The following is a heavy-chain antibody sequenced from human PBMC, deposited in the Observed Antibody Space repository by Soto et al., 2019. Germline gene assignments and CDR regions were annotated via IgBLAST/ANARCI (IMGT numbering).Heavy chain of an antibody. CDR1: GGSFSGYY. Sequence: SETLSLTCAVYGGSFSGYYWSWIRQPPGKGLEWIGEINHSGSTNYNPSLKSRVTISVDTSKNQFSLKLSSVTAADTAVYYCARGPGSSWYFDYWGQGTLVTVSS. D-gene: IGHD6-13*01. CDR2: INHSGST. CDR3: ARGPGSSWYFDY. J-gene: IGHJ4*02. V-gene: IGHV4-34*01.